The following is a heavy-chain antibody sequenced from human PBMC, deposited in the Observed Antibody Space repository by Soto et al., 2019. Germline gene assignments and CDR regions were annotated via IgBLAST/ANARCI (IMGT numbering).Heavy chain of an antibody. CDR2: IWYDGSNK. CDR3: ARDLKMRDGGWYFDL. CDR1: GFTFSSYG. D-gene: IGHD3-10*01. V-gene: IGHV3-33*01. Sequence: QVQLVESGGGVVQPGRSLRLSCAASGFTFSSYGMHWVRQAPGKGLEWVAVIWYDGSNKYYADSVKGRFTISRDNSKNTLYLQMNSLRAEDTAVYYCARDLKMRDGGWYFDLWGRGTLVTVSS. J-gene: IGHJ2*01.